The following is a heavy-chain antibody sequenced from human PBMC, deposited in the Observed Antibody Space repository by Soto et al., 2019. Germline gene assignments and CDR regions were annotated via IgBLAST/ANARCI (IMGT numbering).Heavy chain of an antibody. CDR2: ISWNSGSI. Sequence: GWSLRLSCTGSGFTFDDYAMHLVRQGPGKGLEWVSGISWNSGSIGYADSVKGRFTISRDNTKNSLYMQMNSLRAEDTALYYCAKGSGDFGSGTFYQPFEYWGVGALVTVSS. CDR1: GFTFDDYA. D-gene: IGHD3-10*01. J-gene: IGHJ4*02. V-gene: IGHV3-9*01. CDR3: AKGSGDFGSGTFYQPFEY.